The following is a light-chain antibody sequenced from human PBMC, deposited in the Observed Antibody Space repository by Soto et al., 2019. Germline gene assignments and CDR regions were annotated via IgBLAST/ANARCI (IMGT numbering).Light chain of an antibody. V-gene: IGKV1-39*01. J-gene: IGKJ2*01. Sequence: DLQSTQSPSTPSASVGDTVPLPFPASQSVSGWLAWYQQKPGKAPKLLIYAASSLQSGVPSRFSGSGSGTDFTLTISSLQPEDFATYYCQQSYSTRTTFGQGTTGDI. CDR3: QQSYSTRTT. CDR2: AAS. CDR1: QSVSGW.